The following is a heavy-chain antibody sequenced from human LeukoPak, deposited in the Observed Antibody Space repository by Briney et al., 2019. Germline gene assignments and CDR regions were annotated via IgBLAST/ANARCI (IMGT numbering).Heavy chain of an antibody. V-gene: IGHV3-23*01. CDR1: GFTFSSYA. Sequence: HPGGSLRLSCAASGFTFSSYAMSWVRQAPGKGLEWVSAISGSGGSTYYADSVKGRFTISRDNSENTLYLQMNSLRAEDTAVYYCAKGMEYDYVWGSYRSSCFDYWGQGTLVTVSS. CDR3: AKGMEYDYVWGSYRSSCFDY. J-gene: IGHJ4*02. D-gene: IGHD3-16*02. CDR2: ISGSGGST.